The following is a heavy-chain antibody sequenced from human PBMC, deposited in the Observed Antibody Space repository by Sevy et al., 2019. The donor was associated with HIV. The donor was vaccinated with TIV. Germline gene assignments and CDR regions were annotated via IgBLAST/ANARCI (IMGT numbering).Heavy chain of an antibody. CDR2: INESGIT. CDR3: ARSPPVVVVPGAPSWFDP. J-gene: IGHJ5*02. V-gene: IGHV4-34*01. Sequence: SETLSLTCAVHDGSFSGYYWNWIRQLPGKGLEWIGEINESGITYYNPSLKSRVTISVDTSKKQSSLKLNSLTAVDSAVYFCARSPPVVVVPGAPSWFDPWGQGTLVTVSS. D-gene: IGHD2-2*01. CDR1: DGSFSGYY.